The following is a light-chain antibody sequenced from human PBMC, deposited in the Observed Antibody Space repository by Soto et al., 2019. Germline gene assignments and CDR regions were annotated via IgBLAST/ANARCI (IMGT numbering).Light chain of an antibody. J-gene: IGKJ2*01. Sequence: EIVLTQSPGTLSLSPGESATLSCRASQSVNSRFLAWYQHKPGQAPRLLIYAASTRATGIPDRFSGSASGTAFTLTISRLESEDFAVYYCQQYGDSPPNTFGQGTKLEIK. V-gene: IGKV3-20*01. CDR1: QSVNSRF. CDR3: QQYGDSPPNT. CDR2: AAS.